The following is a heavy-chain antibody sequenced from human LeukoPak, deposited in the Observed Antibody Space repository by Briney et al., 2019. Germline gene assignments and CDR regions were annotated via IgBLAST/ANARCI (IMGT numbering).Heavy chain of an antibody. J-gene: IGHJ4*02. CDR3: ARDYYDSSGYVGGY. Sequence: GSLRLSCAASGFTVSSNYMSWVRQAPGKGLEWVSVIYSGGSTYYADSVKGRLTISRDNSKNTLYLQMNSLRAEDTAVYYCARDYYDSSGYVGGYWGQGTLVTVSS. D-gene: IGHD3-22*01. CDR1: GFTVSSNY. V-gene: IGHV3-53*01. CDR2: IYSGGST.